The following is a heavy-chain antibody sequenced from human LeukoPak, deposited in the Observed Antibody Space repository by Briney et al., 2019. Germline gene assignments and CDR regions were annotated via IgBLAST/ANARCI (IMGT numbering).Heavy chain of an antibody. Sequence: ASVKVSCKASGGTFSSYTIGWVRQAPGQGLEWMGGIVPIFETANYAQKFQGRVTITTEESTRTAYMELSSLGSDDTAMYYCAAYSSSMAAFDIWGQGTTVTVSS. CDR3: AAYSSSMAAFDI. J-gene: IGHJ3*02. CDR2: IVPIFETA. D-gene: IGHD6-6*01. CDR1: GGTFSSYT. V-gene: IGHV1-69*05.